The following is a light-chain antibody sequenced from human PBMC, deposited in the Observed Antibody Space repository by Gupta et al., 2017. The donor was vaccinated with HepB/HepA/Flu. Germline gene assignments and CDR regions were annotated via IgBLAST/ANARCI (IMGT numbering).Light chain of an antibody. Sequence: QSALTQPRSVSGSPGQSVTISCTGTIDNLGGYNYVSWYPQHPGKAPKRIIYDVTKRPSGVPYRSSASKSGTEEYLTISGLEADEEEYYYCCSYTGDWVFGTGTRLTVL. V-gene: IGLV2-11*01. CDR3: CSYTGDWV. J-gene: IGLJ1*01. CDR1: IDNLGGYNY. CDR2: DVT.